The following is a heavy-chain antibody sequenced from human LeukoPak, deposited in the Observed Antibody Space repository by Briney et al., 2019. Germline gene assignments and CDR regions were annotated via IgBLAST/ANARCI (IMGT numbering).Heavy chain of an antibody. CDR3: ATKQWLAPPPDS. CDR1: GFTFSKYW. V-gene: IGHV3-74*01. D-gene: IGHD6-19*01. Sequence: PGGSLRLSCAASGFTFSKYWMLWVRQAPGKGLESASRINTDGTVTTYADSAKGRFTVSRDNADNTMFLQMNSVRDEDTAVYYCATKQWLAPPPDSWGQGTPVTVSS. CDR2: INTDGTVT. J-gene: IGHJ4*02.